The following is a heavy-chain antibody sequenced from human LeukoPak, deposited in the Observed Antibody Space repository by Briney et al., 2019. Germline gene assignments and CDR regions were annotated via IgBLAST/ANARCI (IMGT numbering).Heavy chain of an antibody. D-gene: IGHD6-13*01. CDR1: GFTFSSYA. Sequence: GGSLRLSCAASGFTFSSYAMSWVRQAPGKGLEWVSAISGSGGSTYYADSVKGRFTISRDNSKNTLYLQMNSLRAEDTAVYYCAKRPQGSSWYGTFDYWGQGTLVTVSS. V-gene: IGHV3-23*01. J-gene: IGHJ4*02. CDR3: AKRPQGSSWYGTFDY. CDR2: ISGSGGST.